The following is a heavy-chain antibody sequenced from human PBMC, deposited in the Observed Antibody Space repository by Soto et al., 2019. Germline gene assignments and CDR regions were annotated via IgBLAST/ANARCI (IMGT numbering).Heavy chain of an antibody. CDR2: INNDGTGT. CDR1: GFTFSNSW. J-gene: IGHJ3*02. CDR3: ATVFEI. Sequence: EVQLVESGGGLVQPGGSLRLSCAASGFTFSNSWMHWVRQAPGKGLVWVSRINNDGTGTSYAESVKGRFTISRDNAKNMVYLQMNGLRVEDTAVYYCATVFEIWGQGTMVTVSS. V-gene: IGHV3-74*01.